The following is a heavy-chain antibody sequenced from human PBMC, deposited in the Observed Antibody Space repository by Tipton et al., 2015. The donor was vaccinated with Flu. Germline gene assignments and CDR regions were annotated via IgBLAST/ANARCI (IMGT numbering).Heavy chain of an antibody. CDR2: LSYSGST. J-gene: IGHJ4*02. Sequence: TLSLTCTVSGGSVNGYFWSWIRQPPGKGLEWIGGLSYSGSTYYNPSLGSRVVISVDTSKNHFSLKLTSVTVADTAIYYCARLSFYDVDLKNFYFEDWGQGTLVTVSS. V-gene: IGHV4-59*05. CDR1: GGSVNGYF. D-gene: IGHD3-10*02. CDR3: ARLSFYDVDLKNFYFED.